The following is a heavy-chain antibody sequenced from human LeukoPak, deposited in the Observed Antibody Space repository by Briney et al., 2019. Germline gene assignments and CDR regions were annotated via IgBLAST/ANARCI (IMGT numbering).Heavy chain of an antibody. Sequence: SQTLSLTCVISGDSVSSAWNWIRQSPSRGLEWLGRTYYSSKWYTDYAVSVKGRVSINPDTSKNQLSLQLSSVTPEDTAVYYCARGWLRSGFDLWGQGTLVTVSS. J-gene: IGHJ4*02. CDR1: GDSVSSA. CDR3: ARGWLRSGFDL. CDR2: TYYSSKWYT. D-gene: IGHD5-12*01. V-gene: IGHV6-1*01.